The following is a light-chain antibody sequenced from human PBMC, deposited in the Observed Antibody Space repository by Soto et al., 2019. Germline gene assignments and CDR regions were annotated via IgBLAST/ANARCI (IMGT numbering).Light chain of an antibody. CDR1: QSVSSSY. V-gene: IGKV3-20*01. Sequence: VVSKSAGAVSLSPGERATLSCRASQSVSSSYLAWYQQKPGQAPRLLIYGASSRATGIPDRFSGSGSGTDFTLTISRLEPEDFAVYYCQQYGSSPWTFGQGTKVDI. CDR3: QQYGSSPWT. CDR2: GAS. J-gene: IGKJ1*01.